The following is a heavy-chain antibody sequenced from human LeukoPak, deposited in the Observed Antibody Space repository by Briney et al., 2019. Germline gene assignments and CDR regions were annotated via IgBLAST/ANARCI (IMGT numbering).Heavy chain of an antibody. CDR3: ARGFGVVLHRPNWFDP. D-gene: IGHD3-3*01. J-gene: IGHJ5*02. V-gene: IGHV3-53*01. CDR2: IYSGGST. Sequence: GSLRLSCAASGFTVSSNYMSWVRQAPGKGLEWVSVIYSGGSTYYADSVKGRFTISRDNSKNTLYLQMNSLRAEDTAVYYCARGFGVVLHRPNWFDPWGQGTLVTVSS. CDR1: GFTVSSNY.